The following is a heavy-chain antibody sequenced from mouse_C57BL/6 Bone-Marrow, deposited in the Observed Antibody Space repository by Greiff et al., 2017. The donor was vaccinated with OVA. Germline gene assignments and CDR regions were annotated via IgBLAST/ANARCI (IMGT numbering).Heavy chain of an antibody. J-gene: IGHJ2*01. Sequence: QVKLLQSGAELARPGASVKLSCKASGYPFTSYGIRWVKQRTGQGLEWIGEIYPRSGNPTYNEKFQGKATLTADKSSSTASMEIGSLTTEASPVFFFSRRHGGDYWGQGTTLTVSS. CDR2: IYPRSGNP. D-gene: IGHD6-1*01. CDR1: GYPFTSYG. V-gene: IGHV1-81*01. CDR3: SRRHGGDY.